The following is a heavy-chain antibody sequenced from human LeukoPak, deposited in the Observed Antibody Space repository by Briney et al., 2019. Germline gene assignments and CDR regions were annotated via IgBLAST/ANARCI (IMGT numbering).Heavy chain of an antibody. CDR2: IYTSGST. CDR1: GGSVSSYF. D-gene: IGHD3-3*02. Sequence: SETLSLTCTVSGGSVSSYFWSWIRQPAGKGLEWIGRIYTSGSTNYSPSLKSRVTVSVDTSRNQFSLRLTSVTAADTAVYYCARSAPDLAQFSYYGMDVWGQGTTVTVSS. CDR3: ARSAPDLAQFSYYGMDV. V-gene: IGHV4-4*07. J-gene: IGHJ6*02.